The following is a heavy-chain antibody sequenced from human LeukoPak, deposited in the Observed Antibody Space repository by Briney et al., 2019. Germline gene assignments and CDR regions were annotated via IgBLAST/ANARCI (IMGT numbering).Heavy chain of an antibody. CDR2: ISGDGGST. V-gene: IGHV3-43*02. J-gene: IGHJ6*02. CDR1: GFTFDVYA. D-gene: IGHD1-26*01. Sequence: PGGSLRLSCAASGFTFDVYAMHWVRQAPGKGLEWVSLISGDGGSTYYADSVKGRFTISRDNSKNSLYLQMNSLRTEDTALYYCAKAGMGATLYYGMDVWGQGTTVTVSS. CDR3: AKAGMGATLYYGMDV.